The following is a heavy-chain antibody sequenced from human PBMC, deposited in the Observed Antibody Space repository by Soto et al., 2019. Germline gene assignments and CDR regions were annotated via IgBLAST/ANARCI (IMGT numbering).Heavy chain of an antibody. V-gene: IGHV4-61*01. CDR3: ARVAFRGYSYGMILDY. Sequence: QVQLQESGPGLVKPSETLSLTCTVSGGSVTSVSYYWSWIRQPPGKGLEWIGYIYYRGSTNYNPSLKSRVTISVDTSKNQFSLKLSSVTAADTAVYYCARVAFRGYSYGMILDYWGQGTLVTVSS. D-gene: IGHD5-18*01. CDR2: IYYRGST. CDR1: GGSVTSVSYY. J-gene: IGHJ4*02.